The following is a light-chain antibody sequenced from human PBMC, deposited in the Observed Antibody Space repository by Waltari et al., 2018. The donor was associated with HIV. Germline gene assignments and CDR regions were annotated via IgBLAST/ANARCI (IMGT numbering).Light chain of an antibody. V-gene: IGLV3-1*01. Sequence: SYELTQPPSVSVSPGQTASITCPGDKLGDKYACWYQQKPGQSPVLVIFQDTKRPYGIPERFSGSNSGNTATLTISGTQAMDEADYYCQAWDIDTGVVFGGGTKLTVL. J-gene: IGLJ2*01. CDR1: KLGDKY. CDR2: QDT. CDR3: QAWDIDTGVV.